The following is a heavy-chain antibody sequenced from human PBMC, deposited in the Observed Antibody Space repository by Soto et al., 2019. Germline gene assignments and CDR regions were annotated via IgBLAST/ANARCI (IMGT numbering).Heavy chain of an antibody. J-gene: IGHJ5*02. CDR3: ARDGGWLGP. D-gene: IGHD3-16*01. V-gene: IGHV1-18*01. CDR2: ISGYNGNT. Sequence: QVQLVQSGAEVKKPGASVRVSCKASGYTFNIFGISWLRQAPGQGLEWMGWISGYNGNTAYAQKFQGRVTMTTNTSTSTAYMEVRSLRSDDTAVYYCARDGGWLGPWGQGTLVTVSS. CDR1: GYTFNIFG.